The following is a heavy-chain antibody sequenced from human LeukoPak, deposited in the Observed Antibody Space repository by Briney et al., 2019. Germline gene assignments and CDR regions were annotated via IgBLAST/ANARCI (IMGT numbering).Heavy chain of an antibody. CDR2: IIPIFGTA. CDR3: ARARPYYYYYYMDV. Sequence: GASVKVSCKASGGTFSSYAISWVRQAPGQGLEWMGRIIPIFGTANYAQKFQGRVTITTDESTSTAYMELSSLRSEDTAVYYCARARPYYYYYYMDVWGKGTTVTVSS. J-gene: IGHJ6*03. V-gene: IGHV1-69*05. CDR1: GGTFSSYA.